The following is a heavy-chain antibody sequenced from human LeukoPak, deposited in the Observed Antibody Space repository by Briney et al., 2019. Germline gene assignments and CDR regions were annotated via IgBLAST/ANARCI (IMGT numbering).Heavy chain of an antibody. CDR3: AKDDAWLRFGE. J-gene: IGHJ4*02. V-gene: IGHV3-23*01. CDR1: GFTFSSDA. Sequence: GGSLRLSCAASGFTFSSDAMRWVRQAPGKGLEWVSAISSSGGSTYYADSVRGRFIISRDNSKNTLYLEVISLTAEDTAVYYCAKDDAWLRFGEWSQGTLVTVSS. D-gene: IGHD3-10*01. CDR2: ISSSGGST.